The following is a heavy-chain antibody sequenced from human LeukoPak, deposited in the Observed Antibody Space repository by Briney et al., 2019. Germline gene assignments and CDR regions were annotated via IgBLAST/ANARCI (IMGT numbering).Heavy chain of an antibody. D-gene: IGHD5-18*01. CDR3: ARESGGGYSYGRGDY. J-gene: IGHJ4*02. CDR2: MNPNSGNT. Sequence: GASVKVSCKASGYTFTSYDINWVRQATGQGPEWMGWMNPNSGNTSYAQKFQGRVTMTRNTSISTAYMELSSLRSEDTAVYYCARESGGGYSYGRGDYWGQGTLVTVSS. V-gene: IGHV1-8*01. CDR1: GYTFTSYD.